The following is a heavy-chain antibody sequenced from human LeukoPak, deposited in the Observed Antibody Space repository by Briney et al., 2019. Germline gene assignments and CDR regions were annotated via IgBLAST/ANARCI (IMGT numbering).Heavy chain of an antibody. CDR2: ISNSGST. J-gene: IGHJ6*03. Sequence: SETLSLTCTVSGGSISSYYWSWIRQPAGEGLEWIGDISNSGSTSYNPSLKSRVTISIDTSKNQFSLKLSSVTAADTAVYYCGRDALVGYFSYYYMDVWGKGTTVTVSS. V-gene: IGHV4-59*01. D-gene: IGHD2-15*01. CDR1: GGSISSYY. CDR3: GRDALVGYFSYYYMDV.